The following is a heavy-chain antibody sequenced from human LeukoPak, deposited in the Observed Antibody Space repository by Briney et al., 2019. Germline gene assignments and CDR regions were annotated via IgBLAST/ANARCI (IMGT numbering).Heavy chain of an antibody. Sequence: SETLSLTCTVSGGSFSSYSWRWVRHPSAKGLEWIGEIHHSGGANYSPSLQSRVTISIHTSKNQLSLTLNSVTAADTSVYYCAGSDSGLGWAFDFWGQGTLVTVSS. CDR1: GGSFSSYS. J-gene: IGHJ4*02. V-gene: IGHV4-34*01. D-gene: IGHD4-17*01. CDR2: IHHSGGA. CDR3: AGSDSGLGWAFDF.